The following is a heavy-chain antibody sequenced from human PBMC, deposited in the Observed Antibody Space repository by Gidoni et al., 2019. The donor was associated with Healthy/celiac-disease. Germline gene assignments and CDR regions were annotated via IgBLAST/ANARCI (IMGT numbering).Heavy chain of an antibody. V-gene: IGHV3-30*18. J-gene: IGHJ4*02. D-gene: IGHD3-10*01. CDR2: ISYDGSNK. CDR1: GFPFSSYG. Sequence: QVQLVESGGGVVQPGRSLRLSCAASGFPFSSYGMHWVRQAPGKGLEWVAVISYDGSNKYYADSVKGRFTISRDNSKNTLYLQMNSLRAEDTAVYYCAKSLLWFGEGDYWGQGTLVTVSS. CDR3: AKSLLWFGEGDY.